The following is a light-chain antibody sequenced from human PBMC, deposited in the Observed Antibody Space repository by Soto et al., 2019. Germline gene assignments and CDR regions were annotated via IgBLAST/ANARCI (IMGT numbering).Light chain of an antibody. CDR2: NNS. CDR3: QSYDSSLSGYV. Sequence: QSVLTQPPSVSGAPGQRVTISCTGSSSNIGAGYDVHWYQQLPGTAPKLLIQNNSRRPSGVPDRFSGSKSGTSASLAITGLQAEDEADYYCQSYDSSLSGYVFGTGTQLTVL. J-gene: IGLJ1*01. CDR1: SSNIGAGYD. V-gene: IGLV1-40*01.